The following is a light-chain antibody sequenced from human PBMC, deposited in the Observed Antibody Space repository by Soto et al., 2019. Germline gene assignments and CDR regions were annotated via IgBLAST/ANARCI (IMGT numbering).Light chain of an antibody. V-gene: IGKV1-5*01. CDR3: QQYESYSPWT. CDR1: QSIISW. Sequence: DIQMTQSPSALSASLGDRATITCRASQSIISWLSWYQQKPGKAPKLLIYDASTLQSGVPSRYSGSGSGTEFTLTISNLQPDDFATYYCQQYESYSPWTFGQGTKVDIK. CDR2: DAS. J-gene: IGKJ1*01.